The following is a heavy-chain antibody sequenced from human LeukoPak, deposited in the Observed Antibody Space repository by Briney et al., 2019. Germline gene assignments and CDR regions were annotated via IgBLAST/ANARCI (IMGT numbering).Heavy chain of an antibody. Sequence: ASVKVSCKASGYTFTSYDINWVRQATGQGLEWMGWMNPNSGTTGYAQKFQGRVTMTRNTSISTAYMELSSLRSEDTAVYYCARDNKYYDFWSGYPPYYYYYMDVWGKGTTVTVSS. CDR2: MNPNSGTT. V-gene: IGHV1-8*01. CDR3: ARDNKYYDFWSGYPPYYYYYMDV. D-gene: IGHD3-3*01. J-gene: IGHJ6*03. CDR1: GYTFTSYD.